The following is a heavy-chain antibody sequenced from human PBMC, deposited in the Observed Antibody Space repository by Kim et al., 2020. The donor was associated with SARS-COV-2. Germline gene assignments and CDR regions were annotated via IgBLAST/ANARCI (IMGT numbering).Heavy chain of an antibody. J-gene: IGHJ4*02. D-gene: IGHD5-18*01. V-gene: IGHV3-23*03. CDR3: AKGYYSNGPHTSDY. Sequence: ADSVKGRFTISTDASKNTAFLQMNALRADDTAVYYCAKGYYSNGPHTSDYWGQGTLVTVSS.